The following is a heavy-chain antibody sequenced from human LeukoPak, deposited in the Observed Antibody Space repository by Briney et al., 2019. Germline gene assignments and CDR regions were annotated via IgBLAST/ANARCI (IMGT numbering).Heavy chain of an antibody. CDR1: GDSISSYY. V-gene: IGHV4-59*01. J-gene: IGHJ6*03. CDR2: VSDSGRT. CDR3: ARIFMSTLFYYYMDV. D-gene: IGHD3-3*01. Sequence: SETLSLTCTVSGDSISSYYWSWIRQPPGKGLQWMGYVSDSGRTNYNASLKSRVTISVDTSKNQFSLRLSSVTAADTAVYYCARIFMSTLFYYYMDVWGKGTTVTVSS.